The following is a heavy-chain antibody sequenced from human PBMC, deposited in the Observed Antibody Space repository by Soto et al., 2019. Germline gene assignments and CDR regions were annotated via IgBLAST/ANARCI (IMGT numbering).Heavy chain of an antibody. J-gene: IGHJ5*02. V-gene: IGHV4-30-4*02. D-gene: IGHD3-10*01. CDR3: AREGSIFGPFGEPYNWFDP. CDR2: IYYSGST. Sequence: SETLSLTCTVSGGSISSGDYYWSWIRQPPGKGLEWIGYIYYSGSTYYNPSLKSRVTISVDTSKNQFSLKLSSVTAADTAVYYCAREGSIFGPFGEPYNWFDPWGQGTLVTVSS. CDR1: GGSISSGDYY.